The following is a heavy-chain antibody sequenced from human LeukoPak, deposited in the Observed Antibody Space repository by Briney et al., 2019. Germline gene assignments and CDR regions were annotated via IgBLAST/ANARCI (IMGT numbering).Heavy chain of an antibody. CDR1: GVSINTYY. CDR3: ARDPGWFDP. Sequence: SETLSLTCTVSGVSINTYYWSWIRQPPGKGPEWIGYVYHSGTTYYNPSVKSRVTISIDTSKNQSSLKLTSVTAADTAVYFRARDPGWFDPWGQGSQVTVSS. CDR2: VYHSGTT. D-gene: IGHD7-27*01. J-gene: IGHJ5*02. V-gene: IGHV4-59*01.